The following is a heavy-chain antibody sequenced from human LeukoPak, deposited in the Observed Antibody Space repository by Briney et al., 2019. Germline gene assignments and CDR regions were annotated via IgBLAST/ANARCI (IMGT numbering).Heavy chain of an antibody. Sequence: GGSLRLSCAASGFTVSSNYMSWVRQAPGKGLEWVSVIYSGGSTYYADSVKGRFTISRDNSKNTLYLQMNSLRAEDTAVYYCARTPRNYYYYMDVWGKGTTVTVPS. CDR1: GFTVSSNY. J-gene: IGHJ6*03. CDR2: IYSGGST. CDR3: ARTPRNYYYYMDV. V-gene: IGHV3-53*01.